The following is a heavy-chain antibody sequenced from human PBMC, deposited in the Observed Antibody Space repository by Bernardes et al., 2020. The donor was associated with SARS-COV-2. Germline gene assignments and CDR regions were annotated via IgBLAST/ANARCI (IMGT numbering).Heavy chain of an antibody. Sequence: SETLSLTCTVSGDSISDFYWYWIRQPPGKGLEWIGYLSYDGNSNYNPSLKSRVTISVDTSKNQFSLRLTSVTAADTAVYYCARGWQWLRGGFDYWGQEPWSPAP. V-gene: IGHV4-59*01. D-gene: IGHD6-19*01. CDR1: GDSISDFY. J-gene: IGHJ4*01. CDR2: LSYDGNS. CDR3: ARGWQWLRGGFDY.